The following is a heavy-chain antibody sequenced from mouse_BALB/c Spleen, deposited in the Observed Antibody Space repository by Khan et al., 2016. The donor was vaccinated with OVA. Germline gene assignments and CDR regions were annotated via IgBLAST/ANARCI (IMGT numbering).Heavy chain of an antibody. CDR1: GYTFISYD. V-gene: IGHV1S56*01. CDR3: AREELRGVAMDY. CDR2: IYPGDGST. D-gene: IGHD2-4*01. J-gene: IGHJ4*01. Sequence: QVQLKQSGPEVVKPGTLVKISCKASGYTFISYDINWVKQRPGQGLEWIGWIYPGDGSTKYNEKFKGKATLTADESYSPVYMQLISLTSENSAVYFCAREELRGVAMDYWGQGTSVTVSS.